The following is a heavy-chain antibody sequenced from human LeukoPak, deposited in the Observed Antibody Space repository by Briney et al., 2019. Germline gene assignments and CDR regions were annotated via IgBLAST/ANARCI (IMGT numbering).Heavy chain of an antibody. CDR3: ARDRWDVVLIPAAREIDY. D-gene: IGHD2-2*01. J-gene: IGHJ4*02. Sequence: GGSLRLSCAASGFTFSSYNMNWVRQAPGKGLEWVASISSSSTYIHYADSVKGRFTISRDNAKNSLYLQMNSRRAVDTAVYYCARDRWDVVLIPAAREIDYWGQGTLVTVSS. CDR1: GFTFSSYN. V-gene: IGHV3-21*01. CDR2: ISSSSTYI.